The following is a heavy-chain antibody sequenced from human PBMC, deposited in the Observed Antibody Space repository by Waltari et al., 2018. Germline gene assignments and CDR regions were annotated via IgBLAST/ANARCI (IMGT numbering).Heavy chain of an antibody. Sequence: EVQLVETGGGLVQPGGSLRLSCEGSGFTFRSISMNWVRQAPGKGLEWISCISPSSGSPYYADSVKGRFTISRDTAKNSLYLQMNSLRVEDTAVYYCAREAWYSNYLYYGMDVWGQGTTVTVSS. V-gene: IGHV3-48*01. CDR1: GFTFRSIS. J-gene: IGHJ6*02. CDR2: ISPSSGSP. D-gene: IGHD4-4*01. CDR3: AREAWYSNYLYYGMDV.